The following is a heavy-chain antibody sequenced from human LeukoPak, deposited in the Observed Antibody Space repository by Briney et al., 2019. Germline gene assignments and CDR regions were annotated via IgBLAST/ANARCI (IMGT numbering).Heavy chain of an antibody. CDR1: GFTFSSYG. D-gene: IGHD3-22*01. CDR2: ISYDGSNK. CDR3: AKDPDSSGPDY. Sequence: GGSLRLSCAASGFTFSSYGMHWVRQAPGKGLEWVAVISYDGSNKCYADSVKGRFTISRDNSKNTLYLQMNSLRAEDTAVYYCAKDPDSSGPDYWGQGTLVTVSS. J-gene: IGHJ4*02. V-gene: IGHV3-30*18.